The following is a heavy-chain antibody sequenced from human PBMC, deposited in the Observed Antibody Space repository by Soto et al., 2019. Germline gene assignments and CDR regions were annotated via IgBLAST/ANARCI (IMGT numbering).Heavy chain of an antibody. CDR3: ARAGSSGWYNY. V-gene: IGHV4-31*03. CDR1: GGSISSGGYY. CDR2: IYYSGST. Sequence: SETLSLTCTVSGGSISSGGYYWSWIRQHPGKGLEWIGYIYYSGSTHYNPSLKSRVTISVDTSKNQFSLKLSSVTAADTAVYYCARAGSSGWYNYWGQGTLVTVSS. J-gene: IGHJ4*02. D-gene: IGHD6-19*01.